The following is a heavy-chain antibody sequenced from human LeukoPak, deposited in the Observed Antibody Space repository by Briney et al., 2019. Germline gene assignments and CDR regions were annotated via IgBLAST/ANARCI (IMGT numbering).Heavy chain of an antibody. V-gene: IGHV3-23*01. CDR2: ISNSEVSSITESGDGT. D-gene: IGHD3-3*01. CDR1: GFTLENYA. CDR3: TTVALAGGVF. Sequence: GGSLRLSCGASGFTLENYAINWVRQAPGKGLEWVSAISNSEVSSITESGDGTYHADSVKGRFTISRDSSKNTVSLQMNSLRAEDTAVYYCTTVALAGGVFWGQGTLVTVSS. J-gene: IGHJ4*02.